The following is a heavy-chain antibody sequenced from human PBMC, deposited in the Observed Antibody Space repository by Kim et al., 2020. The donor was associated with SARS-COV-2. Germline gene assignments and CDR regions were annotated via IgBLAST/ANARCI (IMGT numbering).Heavy chain of an antibody. V-gene: IGHV3-74*01. D-gene: IGHD4-17*01. CDR1: GFTFSSYW. CDR3: ARDRDYGDYRGGFDY. CDR2: INSDGSST. J-gene: IGHJ4*02. Sequence: GGSLRLSCAASGFTFSSYWMHWVRQAPGKGLVWVSRINSDGSSTSYADSVKGRFTISRDNAKNTLYLQMNSLRAEDTAVYYCARDRDYGDYRGGFDYWGQGNLVTVSS.